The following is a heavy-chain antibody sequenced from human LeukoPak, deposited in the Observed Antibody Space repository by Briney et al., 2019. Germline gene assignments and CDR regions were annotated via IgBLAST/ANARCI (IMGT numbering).Heavy chain of an antibody. Sequence: PSETLSLTCTVSGGSISSYYWSWIRQPAGKGLEWIGRIYTSGSTNYNPSLKSRVTMSVDTSKNQFSLKLSSVTAADTAVYYCARDPRYYDFWSGYQGDHYYMDVWGKGTTVTVSS. J-gene: IGHJ6*03. CDR3: ARDPRYYDFWSGYQGDHYYMDV. V-gene: IGHV4-4*07. CDR1: GGSISSYY. CDR2: IYTSGST. D-gene: IGHD3-3*01.